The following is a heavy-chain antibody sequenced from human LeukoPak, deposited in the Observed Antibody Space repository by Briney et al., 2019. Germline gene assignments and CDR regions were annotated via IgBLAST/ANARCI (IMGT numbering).Heavy chain of an antibody. V-gene: IGHV3-48*02. CDR3: VREAYDIRDC. D-gene: IGHD3-9*01. CDR1: GFTFSTYI. J-gene: IGHJ4*02. Sequence: GGSLRLSCAASGFTFSTYIMNWVRQAPRKGLEWVSFISSSSSTIYYADSVKGRFTISRDNAKNSLYLQMNSLRDEDTAVYYCVREAYDIRDCWAQGPLVTVSS. CDR2: ISSSSSTI.